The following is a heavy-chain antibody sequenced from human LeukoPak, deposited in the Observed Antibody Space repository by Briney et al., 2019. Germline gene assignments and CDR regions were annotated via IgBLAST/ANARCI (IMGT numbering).Heavy chain of an antibody. D-gene: IGHD2-15*01. CDR2: IYYSGST. J-gene: IGHJ6*02. CDR3: ARDGVGYCSGGSCYRYGMDV. CDR1: GGSISSYY. V-gene: IGHV4-59*01. Sequence: PSETLSPTCTVSGGSISSYYWSWIRQPPGKGLEWIGYIYYSGSTNYNPSLKSRVTISVDTSKNQFSLKLSSVTAADTAVYYCARDGVGYCSGGSCYRYGMDVWGQGTTVTVSS.